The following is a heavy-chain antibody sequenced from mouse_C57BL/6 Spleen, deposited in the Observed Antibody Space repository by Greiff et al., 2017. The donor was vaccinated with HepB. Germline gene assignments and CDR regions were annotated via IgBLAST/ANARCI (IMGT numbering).Heavy chain of an antibody. CDR2: IDPETGGT. V-gene: IGHV1-15*01. D-gene: IGHD2-5*01. CDR3: TRSNYVYYFDY. CDR1: GYTFTDYE. J-gene: IGHJ2*01. Sequence: QVQLKQSGAELVRPGASVTLSCKASGYTFTDYEMHWVKQTPVHGLEWIGAIDPETGGTAYNQKFKGKAILTADKSSSTAYMELRSLTSEDSAVYYCTRSNYVYYFDYWGQGTTLTVSS.